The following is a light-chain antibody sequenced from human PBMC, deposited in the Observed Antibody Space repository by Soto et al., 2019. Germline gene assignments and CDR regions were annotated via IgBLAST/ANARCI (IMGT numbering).Light chain of an antibody. Sequence: EIVVTQSRGTLSLSPGERATLSCRASQSVSSSYLAWYQQKPGQAPRLLIYGASSRATGIPDRFSGSGSGTDFTLTISRLEPEDFAVYYCQQYGSSPPTFGQGTKVDIK. CDR1: QSVSSSY. CDR2: GAS. V-gene: IGKV3-20*01. CDR3: QQYGSSPPT. J-gene: IGKJ1*01.